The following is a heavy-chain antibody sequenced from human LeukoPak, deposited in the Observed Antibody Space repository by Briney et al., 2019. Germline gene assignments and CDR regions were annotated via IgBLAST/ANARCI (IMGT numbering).Heavy chain of an antibody. Sequence: GASVKVSCKASGYTFTSYAMNWVRQAPGQGLEWMGWINTNTGNPTYAQGFTGRFVFSLDTSVSTAYLQISSLKAEDTAVYYCARDGTVVVVAANFDYWGQGTLVTVSS. J-gene: IGHJ4*02. CDR3: ARDGTVVVVAANFDY. V-gene: IGHV7-4-1*02. CDR1: GYTFTSYA. CDR2: INTNTGNP. D-gene: IGHD2-15*01.